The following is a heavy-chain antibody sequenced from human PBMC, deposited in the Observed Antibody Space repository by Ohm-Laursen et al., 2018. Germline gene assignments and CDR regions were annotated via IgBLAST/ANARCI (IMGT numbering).Heavy chain of an antibody. Sequence: LRLSCAASGFTFSSYAMTWVRQAPGKGLKWVSTISSDGGRTYYADSVKGRFSISRDNSKNTLYLQMNSLRAEDTAVYYCAKIPYYDSSGYTIFDYWGQGTLVTVSS. J-gene: IGHJ4*02. D-gene: IGHD3-22*01. CDR2: ISSDGGRT. V-gene: IGHV3-23*01. CDR3: AKIPYYDSSGYTIFDY. CDR1: GFTFSSYA.